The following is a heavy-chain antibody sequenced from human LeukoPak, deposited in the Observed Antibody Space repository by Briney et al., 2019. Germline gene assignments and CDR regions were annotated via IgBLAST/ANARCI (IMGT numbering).Heavy chain of an antibody. CDR1: GYTFTGYY. V-gene: IGHV1-2*04. CDR2: INPNSGGT. D-gene: IGHD4-11*01. Sequence: GASVKVSCKASGYTFTGYYMHWVRQAPGQGLEWMGWINPNSGGTNYAQKFQGWVTMTRDTSISTAYMELSRLRSDDTAVYYCAKDYWYSNYYFDYWGQGTLVTVSS. CDR3: AKDYWYSNYYFDY. J-gene: IGHJ4*02.